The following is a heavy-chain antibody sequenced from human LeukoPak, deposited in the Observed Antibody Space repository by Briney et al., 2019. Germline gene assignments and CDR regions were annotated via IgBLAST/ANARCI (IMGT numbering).Heavy chain of an antibody. D-gene: IGHD3-10*01. CDR3: ARDARITMVRGVIWENWFDP. Sequence: GASVKVSCKASGYTFTSYYMHWVRQAPGQGLEWMGIINPSGGSTSYAQKFQGRVTMTRDTSTSTVYMELSSLRSEDTAVYYCARDARITMVRGVIWENWFDPWGQGTLVTVSS. V-gene: IGHV1-46*01. CDR2: INPSGGST. CDR1: GYTFTSYY. J-gene: IGHJ5*02.